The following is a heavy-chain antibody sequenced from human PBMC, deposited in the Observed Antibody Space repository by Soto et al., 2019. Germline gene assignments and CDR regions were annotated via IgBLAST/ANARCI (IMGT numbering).Heavy chain of an antibody. Sequence: SETLSLTCAVCGGSISSSNWWSWVRQPPGKGLEWIGEIYHTGSTNYNPSLKSRVTISVDKSKNQFSLKLSSVTAADTAVYYCARDLVAADGTFDPLGQGTLVAVCS. D-gene: IGHD6-13*01. CDR1: GGSISSSNW. J-gene: IGHJ5*02. CDR3: ARDLVAADGTFDP. V-gene: IGHV4-4*02. CDR2: IYHTGST.